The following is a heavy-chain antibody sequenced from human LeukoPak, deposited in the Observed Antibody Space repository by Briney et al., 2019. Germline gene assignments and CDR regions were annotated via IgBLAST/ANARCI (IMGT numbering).Heavy chain of an antibody. CDR1: GFTFSSYG. CDR2: ISYDGSNK. J-gene: IGHJ6*02. D-gene: IGHD3-10*01. Sequence: QTGGSLRLSCAASGFTFSSYGMHWVRQAPGKGLEWVAVISYDGSNKYYADSVKGRFTISRDNSKNTLYLQMNSLRAEDTAVYYCAKDVTMVRGVIIYYYYGMDVWGQGTTVTASS. V-gene: IGHV3-30*18. CDR3: AKDVTMVRGVIIYYYYGMDV.